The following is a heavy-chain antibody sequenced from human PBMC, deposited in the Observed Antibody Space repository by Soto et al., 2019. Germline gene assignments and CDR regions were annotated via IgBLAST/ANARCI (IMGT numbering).Heavy chain of an antibody. V-gene: IGHV3-23*01. D-gene: IGHD1-26*01. Sequence: GGSLRLSCAASGFTFSSYAMSWVRQAPGKGLEWVSAISGSGGSTYYADSVKGRFTISRDNSKNTLYLQMNSLRAEDTAVYYCANGARGLDVTNGNNYYYYYGMDVWGQGTTVTVSS. CDR2: ISGSGGST. CDR1: GFTFSSYA. J-gene: IGHJ6*02. CDR3: ANGARGLDVTNGNNYYYYYGMDV.